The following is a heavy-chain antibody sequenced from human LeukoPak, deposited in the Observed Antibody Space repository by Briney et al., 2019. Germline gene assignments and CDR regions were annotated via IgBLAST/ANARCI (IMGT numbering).Heavy chain of an antibody. V-gene: IGHV3-7*01. D-gene: IGHD3-10*01. CDR2: INQDGSEK. CDR1: GFTFSSRDW. CDR3: ARVAKYYYGSETYYFFEH. J-gene: IGHJ4*02. Sequence: GGSLRLSCVASGFTFSSRDWMTWVRQAPGKGLEWVANINQDGSEKYFVDSVKGRFTISRDNAKNSLYLQMNSLRVEDTAVYYCARVAKYYYGSETYYFFEHWGQGTPVTASS.